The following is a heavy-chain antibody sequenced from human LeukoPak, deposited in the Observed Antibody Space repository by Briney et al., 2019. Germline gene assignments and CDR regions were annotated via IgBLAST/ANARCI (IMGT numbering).Heavy chain of an antibody. V-gene: IGHV5-51*01. CDR3: ARLLSVVVPAATGSNWFDP. CDR1: GYSFTSYW. D-gene: IGHD2-2*01. Sequence: GESLKISCKGSGYSFTSYWIGWVRQMPGEGLEWMGIIYPGDSDTRYSPSFQGQVTISADKSISTAYLQWSSLKASDTAMYYCARLLSVVVPAATGSNWFDPWGQGTLVTVSS. CDR2: IYPGDSDT. J-gene: IGHJ5*02.